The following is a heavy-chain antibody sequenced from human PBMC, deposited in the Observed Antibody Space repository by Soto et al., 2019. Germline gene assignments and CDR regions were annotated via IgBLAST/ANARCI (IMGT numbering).Heavy chain of an antibody. CDR2: IDPSDSYT. J-gene: IGHJ3*02. D-gene: IGHD2-15*01. CDR3: ARXRYCSGGSCYSPDAFDI. Sequence: GESLKISCKGSGYSFSIYWINWVRQMPGKGLEWMGRIDPSDSYTNYSPSFQGHVTISADKSISTAFLQWSSLKASDTAIYYCARXRYCSGGSCYSPDAFDIWGRGTMVTVSS. V-gene: IGHV5-10-1*01. CDR1: GYSFSIYW.